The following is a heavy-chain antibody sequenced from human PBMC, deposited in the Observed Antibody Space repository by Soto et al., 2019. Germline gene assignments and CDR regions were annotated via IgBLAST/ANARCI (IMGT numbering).Heavy chain of an antibody. D-gene: IGHD2-21*02. CDR1: GYSFTSYW. CDR3: ASSGILAYCGGDCYNYYYYYGMDV. V-gene: IGHV5-51*01. J-gene: IGHJ6*02. CDR2: IYPGDSDT. Sequence: PGESLKISCKGSGYSFTSYWIGWVRQMPGKGLEWMGIIYPGDSDTRYSPSLQGQVTISADKSISTAYLQWSSLKASDTAMYYCASSGILAYCGGDCYNYYYYYGMDVWGQGTTVTVSS.